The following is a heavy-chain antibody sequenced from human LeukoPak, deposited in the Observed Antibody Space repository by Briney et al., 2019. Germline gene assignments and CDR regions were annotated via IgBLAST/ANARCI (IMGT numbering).Heavy chain of an antibody. CDR3: AAPRGS. CDR1: GYSISSGYH. Sequence: SETLSLTCAVSGYSISSGYHWGWIRQPPGKGLEWIGSMSHSGSTYYNPSLKSRVTISVDTSKNQFSVKLSSVTAADTAVYYCAAPRGSWGQGTLVTVSS. CDR2: MSHSGST. J-gene: IGHJ5*02. V-gene: IGHV4-38-2*01.